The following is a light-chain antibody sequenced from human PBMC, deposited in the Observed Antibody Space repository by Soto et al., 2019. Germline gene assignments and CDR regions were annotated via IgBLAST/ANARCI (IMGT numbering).Light chain of an antibody. CDR3: QQLNSYPRT. CDR2: AAS. J-gene: IGKJ1*01. V-gene: IGKV1-9*01. Sequence: DIQLTQSPSFLSASVGDRVTITCRASQGINSYLAWYQQKPGKAPKLLIYAASTLQSGVPSRFSGSGSGTEFPLTISSLQPEDFATYYCQQLNSYPRTFGQGTEVEIK. CDR1: QGINSY.